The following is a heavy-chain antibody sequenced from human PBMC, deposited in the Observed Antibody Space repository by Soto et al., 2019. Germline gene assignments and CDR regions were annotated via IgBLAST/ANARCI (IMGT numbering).Heavy chain of an antibody. V-gene: IGHV3-11*01. D-gene: IGHD2-15*01. Sequence: GGSLRLSCAASGFTFSDYYMSWIRQAPGKGLEWVSYISSSGSTIYYADSVKGRFTISRDNAKNSLYLQMNSLRAEDTAVYYCAREDIVVVVAATAPFDAFDIWGQGTMVTVSS. J-gene: IGHJ3*02. CDR3: AREDIVVVVAATAPFDAFDI. CDR1: GFTFSDYY. CDR2: ISSSGSTI.